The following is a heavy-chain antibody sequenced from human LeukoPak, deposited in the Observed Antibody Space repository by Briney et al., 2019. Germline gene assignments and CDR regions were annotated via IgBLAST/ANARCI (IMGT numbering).Heavy chain of an antibody. Sequence: GASVKVSCKDSGYTFTSYDSNWVRQATGQGLEWMGWMNPNSGNTGYAQKFQGRVTMTRNTSISTAYMEMSSLRSEDTAVYYCARGKDRELLSSEWLFDYWGQGTLVTVSS. CDR3: ARGKDRELLSSEWLFDY. CDR1: GYTFTSYD. J-gene: IGHJ4*02. CDR2: MNPNSGNT. D-gene: IGHD2-2*01. V-gene: IGHV1-8*01.